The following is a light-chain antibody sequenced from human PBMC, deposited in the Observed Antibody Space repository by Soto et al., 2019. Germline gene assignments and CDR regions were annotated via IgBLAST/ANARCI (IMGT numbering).Light chain of an antibody. CDR1: SSNIGAGYD. CDR2: GNS. Sequence: QSVLTQPPSVSGAPGQRVTISCTGSSSNIGAGYDVHWYQQLPGTAPKLLIYGNSNRPSGVPDRFSGSKSGTSASLAITGLQALDEADYYSQPYDSSLSGVVFGGGTKLTVL. J-gene: IGLJ2*01. V-gene: IGLV1-40*01. CDR3: QPYDSSLSGVV.